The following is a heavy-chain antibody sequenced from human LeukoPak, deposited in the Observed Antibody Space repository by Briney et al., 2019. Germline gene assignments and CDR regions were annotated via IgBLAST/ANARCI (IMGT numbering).Heavy chain of an antibody. Sequence: GGSLRLSCAASGLSFRNYAMSWIRQPPGQGLEWVAVISYDGSNKFYADSVKGRFTMSRDNSKNTLYLQMNSLRAEDTAVYYCARDHFQYSNAFDIWGQGTMVTVSS. J-gene: IGHJ3*02. CDR3: ARDHFQYSNAFDI. CDR1: GLSFRNYA. D-gene: IGHD2/OR15-2a*01. CDR2: ISYDGSNK. V-gene: IGHV3-30-3*01.